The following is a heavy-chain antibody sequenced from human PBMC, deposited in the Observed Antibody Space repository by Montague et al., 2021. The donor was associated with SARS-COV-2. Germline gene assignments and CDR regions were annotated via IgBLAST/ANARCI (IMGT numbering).Heavy chain of an antibody. CDR3: AGSNWSSGSYYQLDY. CDR1: GFTVSSNY. D-gene: IGHD3-10*01. J-gene: IGHJ4*02. Sequence: SLRLSCAASGFTVSSNYMSWVRQAPGKGLEWVSVIYSGGSTYYADSVKGRFTISRHNSKNTLYLQMNSLRAEDTAVHYCAGSNWSSGSYYQLDYWGQGTLVTVSS. CDR2: IYSGGST. V-gene: IGHV3-53*04.